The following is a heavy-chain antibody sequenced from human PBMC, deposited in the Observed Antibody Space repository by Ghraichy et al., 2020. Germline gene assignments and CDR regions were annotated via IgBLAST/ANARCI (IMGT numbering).Heavy chain of an antibody. V-gene: IGHV4-59*01. D-gene: IGHD3-3*01. CDR1: GGSISSYY. J-gene: IGHJ6*02. Sequence: SETLSLTCTVSGGSISSYYWSWIRQPPGKGLEWIGYIYYSGSTNYNPSLKSRVTISVDTSKNQFSLKLSSVTAADTAVYYCAKSGYDFWRSYGMDVWGQGTTVTVSS. CDR3: AKSGYDFWRSYGMDV. CDR2: IYYSGST.